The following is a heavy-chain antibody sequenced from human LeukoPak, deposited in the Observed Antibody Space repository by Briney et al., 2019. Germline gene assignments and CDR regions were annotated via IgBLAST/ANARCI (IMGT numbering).Heavy chain of an antibody. CDR1: GGSISSYY. CDR3: AREGHGDYLNNYFDY. D-gene: IGHD4-17*01. CDR2: IYYSGST. V-gene: IGHV4-59*01. J-gene: IGHJ4*02. Sequence: PSGTLSLTCAVSGGSISSYYWSWIRQPPGKGLELIGYIYYSGSTNYNPSLKSRVTISVDTSKNQFSLKLSSVTAADTAVYYCAREGHGDYLNNYFDYWGQGTLFTVSS.